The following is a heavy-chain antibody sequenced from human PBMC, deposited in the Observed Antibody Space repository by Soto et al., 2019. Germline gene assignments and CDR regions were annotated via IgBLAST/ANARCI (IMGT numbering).Heavy chain of an antibody. CDR3: ARGMYGSGSYYIGAAFDM. V-gene: IGHV3-53*01. CDR2: IYRGGDT. J-gene: IGHJ3*02. Sequence: EVQLVESGGGLIQPGGSLRLSCAVSGFTVSYNYMNWVRQAPGKGLEWVSVIYRGGDTFYADSVKGRFTISRDNSKNTLYLQMNCLRAEDTAVYYCARGMYGSGSYYIGAAFDMWGQGTMVTVSS. D-gene: IGHD3-10*01. CDR1: GFTVSYNY.